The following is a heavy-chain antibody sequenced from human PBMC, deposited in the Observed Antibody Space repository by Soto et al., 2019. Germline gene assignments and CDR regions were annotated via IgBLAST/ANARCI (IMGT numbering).Heavy chain of an antibody. CDR3: ARASYNIWSGSQGPNWFDP. Sequence: PSETLSLTCTVSGGSISSSGYFWSWIRQHPGKGLEWIGYIYYSGSTYYNASLKSRVFISIDTSKNQFSLKLNSVTAADTAVYYCARASYNIWSGSQGPNWFDPWGQGTLVTVSS. J-gene: IGHJ5*02. CDR1: GGSISSSGYF. CDR2: IYYSGST. V-gene: IGHV4-31*03. D-gene: IGHD3-3*01.